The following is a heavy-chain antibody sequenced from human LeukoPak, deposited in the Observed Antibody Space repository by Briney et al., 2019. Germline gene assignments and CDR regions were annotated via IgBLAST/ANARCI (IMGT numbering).Heavy chain of an antibody. Sequence: GGSLRLSCPASGFTFSSYGMHWVRQAPGKGLEWVAVIWYDGSNKYYADSVKGRFTISRDNSKNTLYLQMNSLRAEDTAVYYCARGEITIFGVVIDYMDVWGKGTTVTVSS. CDR1: GFTFSSYG. D-gene: IGHD3-3*01. J-gene: IGHJ6*03. CDR2: IWYDGSNK. CDR3: ARGEITIFGVVIDYMDV. V-gene: IGHV3-33*01.